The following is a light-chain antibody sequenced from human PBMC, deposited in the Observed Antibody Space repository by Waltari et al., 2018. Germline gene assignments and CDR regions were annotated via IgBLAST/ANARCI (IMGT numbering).Light chain of an antibody. J-gene: IGLJ1*01. CDR2: DVT. CDR1: SSDIGAYNF. Sequence: QSALTQPASVSGSPGQSITISFTGTSSDIGAYNFFSWYQKHPGKAPKVMIYDVTNRPSGVSSRFSGSKSGNTASLTISGLQAEDEADYYCSSYTTGSTRYVFGSGTKVTVL. CDR3: SSYTTGSTRYV. V-gene: IGLV2-14*03.